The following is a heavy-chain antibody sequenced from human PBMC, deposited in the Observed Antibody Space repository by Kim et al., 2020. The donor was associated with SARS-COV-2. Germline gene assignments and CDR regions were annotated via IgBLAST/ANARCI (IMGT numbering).Heavy chain of an antibody. CDR1: GGSFSDFS. D-gene: IGHD3-3*01. CDR2: IHQGGAT. J-gene: IGHJ6*03. V-gene: IGHV4-34*01. CDR3: ARGRVGVVPSPVLGLGPFWKYHYMDV. Sequence: SETLSLTCAVFGGSFSDFSWTWIRQSSGKGLEWIGEIHQGGATNYNPSLKSRVTISLDTSRNQFYLKVTSVTAADTAIYYCARGRVGVVPSPVLGLGPFWKYHYMDVWGQGATVTVSS.